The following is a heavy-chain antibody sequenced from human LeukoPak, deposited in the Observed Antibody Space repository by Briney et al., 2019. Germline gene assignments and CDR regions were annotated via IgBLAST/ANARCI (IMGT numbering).Heavy chain of an antibody. CDR3: TTPPALGSP. J-gene: IGHJ5*02. Sequence: GGSLRLSCAAYGFTSSSYAMSWVRQAPGKGLEWVGRIKSKTDGGTTDYAAPVKGRFTISRDDSKNTLYLQMNSLKTEDTAVYYCTTPPALGSPWGQGTLVTVSS. CDR1: GFTSSSYA. CDR2: IKSKTDGGTT. V-gene: IGHV3-15*01.